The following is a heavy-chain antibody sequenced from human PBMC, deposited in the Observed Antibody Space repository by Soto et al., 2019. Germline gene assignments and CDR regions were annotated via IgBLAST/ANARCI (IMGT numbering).Heavy chain of an antibody. Sequence: EVQLVESGGGLVQPGGSLRLSCAASGFTFSSYSMNWVRQAPGKGLDWVSYISSSSSTIYYADSVKGRFTTSRDNATNSLYLQMNRLRDEDTAVYYCTTDVSPFAYWGQGTLFTVSS. CDR2: ISSSSSTI. V-gene: IGHV3-48*02. J-gene: IGHJ4*02. CDR3: TTDVSPFAY. CDR1: GFTFSSYS.